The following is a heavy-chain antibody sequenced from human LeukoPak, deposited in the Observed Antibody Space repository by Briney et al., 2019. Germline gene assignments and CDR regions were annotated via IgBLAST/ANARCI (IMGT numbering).Heavy chain of an antibody. Sequence: SETLSLTCSISGDSISTYYWSWIRQTPGKGLEWIGYIYYSGDTNYNPSLKSRVTISVDTSKNQFSLKLSSVTAADTAVYYCARNHFIMSYFDYWGQGTLVTVSS. CDR3: ARNHFIMSYFDY. J-gene: IGHJ4*02. CDR1: GDSISTYY. CDR2: IYYSGDT. D-gene: IGHD3-16*01. V-gene: IGHV4-59*08.